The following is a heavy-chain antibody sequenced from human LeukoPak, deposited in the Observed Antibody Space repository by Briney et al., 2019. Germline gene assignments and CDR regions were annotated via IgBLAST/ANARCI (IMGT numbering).Heavy chain of an antibody. V-gene: IGHV3-23*01. J-gene: IGHJ3*02. CDR3: AKDGHRDHDAFDI. Sequence: GGSLRLSCAASGFTFSSYAMSWVRQAPGKGLEWVSAISGSGGSTYYADSVKGWFTISRDNSKNTLYLQMNSLRAEDTAVYYCAKDGHRDHDAFDIWGQGTMVTVSS. CDR2: ISGSGGST. CDR1: GFTFSSYA.